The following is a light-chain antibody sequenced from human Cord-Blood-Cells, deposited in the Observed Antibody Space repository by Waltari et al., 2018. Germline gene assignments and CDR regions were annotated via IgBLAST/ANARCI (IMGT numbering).Light chain of an antibody. V-gene: IGLV2-8*01. CDR3: SSYAGSNKGV. CDR1: SSDVGGYNY. Sequence: QSALTQPPSASGSPGQSVTISCTGTSSDVGGYNYVSWSQQHPGKAPKLMIHEVSKRPSGVPDRFSGSKSGNTASLTVSGLQAEDEADYYCSSYAGSNKGVFGGGTKLTVL. J-gene: IGLJ3*02. CDR2: EVS.